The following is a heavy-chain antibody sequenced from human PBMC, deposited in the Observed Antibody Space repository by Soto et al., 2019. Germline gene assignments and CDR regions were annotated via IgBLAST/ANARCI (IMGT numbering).Heavy chain of an antibody. V-gene: IGHV4-59*08. CDR3: ARLGGFYQSLDS. D-gene: IGHD3-22*01. J-gene: IGHJ5*01. CDR2: IYYTGTT. Sequence: SETLSLTCTVSGGSISSYYWSWIRQPPGKGLEWIGYIYYTGTTTYNPSIKSRVTIYVDSSKNKFSLNLTYVSAADTAVYYCARLGGFYQSLDSWGQGTLVTVS. CDR1: GGSISSYY.